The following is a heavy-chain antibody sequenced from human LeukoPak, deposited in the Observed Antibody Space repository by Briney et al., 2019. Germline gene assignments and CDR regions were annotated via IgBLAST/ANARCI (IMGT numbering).Heavy chain of an antibody. J-gene: IGHJ4*02. V-gene: IGHV3-30*02. CDR2: IRYDGGKI. Sequence: GGSLRLSCAASGFTFSSYGMQWVRQAPGKGLEWVAFIRYDGGKIYYADSVKGRFTISRDNSKNTLYLQMNSLRAEDTAVYYCAKWALRGYSGYVYFDYWGQGTLVTVSS. CDR1: GFTFSSYG. D-gene: IGHD5-12*01. CDR3: AKWALRGYSGYVYFDY.